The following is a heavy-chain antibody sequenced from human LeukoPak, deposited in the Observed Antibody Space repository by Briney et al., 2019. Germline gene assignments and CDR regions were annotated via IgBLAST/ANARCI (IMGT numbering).Heavy chain of an antibody. J-gene: IGHJ4*01. Sequence: SETLSLPCAISGGSISSHSWWSWVRQPPGKGLEWIGEIYHGGDTNYDPSLKSRVSMSVAKSKNHFSLNLNSVTAADTAMHYCASHVTVLGTRGFDSWGQGALVTVSS. CDR3: ASHVTVLGTRGFDS. CDR2: IYHGGDT. V-gene: IGHV4-4*02. CDR1: GGSISSHSW. D-gene: IGHD2/OR15-2a*01.